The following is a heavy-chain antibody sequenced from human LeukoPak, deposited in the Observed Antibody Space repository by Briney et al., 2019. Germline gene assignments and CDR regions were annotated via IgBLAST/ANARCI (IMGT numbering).Heavy chain of an antibody. Sequence: ASVKVSCTASGYTFTSYYMHWVRQAPGQGLEWMGIINPSGGSTSYAQKFQGRVTMTRDTSTSTVYMELSSLRSEDTAVYYCARDLRQWLDEKDWFDPWGQGTLVTVSS. CDR1: GYTFTSYY. V-gene: IGHV1-46*01. CDR2: INPSGGST. J-gene: IGHJ5*02. CDR3: ARDLRQWLDEKDWFDP. D-gene: IGHD6-19*01.